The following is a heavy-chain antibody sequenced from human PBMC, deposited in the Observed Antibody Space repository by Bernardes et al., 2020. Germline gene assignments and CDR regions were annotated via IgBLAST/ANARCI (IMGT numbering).Heavy chain of an antibody. CDR1: GGSFSGYY. D-gene: IGHD5-12*01. CDR3: ARAGSRRWLQLAYFDY. V-gene: IGHV4-34*01. Sequence: SETLSLTCAVYGGSFSGYYWSWIRQPPGKGLEWIGEINHSGSTNYNPSLKSRVTISVDTSKNQFSLKLSSVTAADTAVYYCARAGSRRWLQLAYFDYWGQGTLVTVSS. CDR2: INHSGST. J-gene: IGHJ4*02.